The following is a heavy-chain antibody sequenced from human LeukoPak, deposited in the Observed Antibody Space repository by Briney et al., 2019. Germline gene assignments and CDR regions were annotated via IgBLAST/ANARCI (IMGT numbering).Heavy chain of an antibody. D-gene: IGHD3-22*01. CDR2: ISSSSSYI. Sequence: PGGSLRLSCAASGFTFSSYTMNWVRHAPGKGLEWVSSISSSSSYIYYADSVKGRFTISRDNAKNSLYLQMDSLRAEDTAVYYCARDGKDSMIVVVTAEYFQHWGQGTLVTVSS. V-gene: IGHV3-21*01. CDR1: GFTFSSYT. CDR3: ARDGKDSMIVVVTAEYFQH. J-gene: IGHJ1*01.